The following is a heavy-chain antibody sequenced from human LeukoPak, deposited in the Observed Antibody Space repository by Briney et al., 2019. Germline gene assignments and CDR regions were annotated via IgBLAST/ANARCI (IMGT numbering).Heavy chain of an antibody. Sequence: GESLKISCKGSGYSFTSYWIGWVRQMPGKGLGWMGIIYPGDSDTSYSPSLQGQVTISADKSISTAYLQWSSLKASDTAMYYCARGASLYGDYNIDYWGQGTLVTVSS. CDR2: IYPGDSDT. J-gene: IGHJ4*02. CDR1: GYSFTSYW. D-gene: IGHD4-17*01. CDR3: ARGASLYGDYNIDY. V-gene: IGHV5-51*01.